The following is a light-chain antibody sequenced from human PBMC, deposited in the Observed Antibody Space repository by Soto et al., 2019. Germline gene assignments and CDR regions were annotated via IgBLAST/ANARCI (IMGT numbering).Light chain of an antibody. CDR1: QTISIF. CDR3: QQYSDWPYT. CDR2: GAS. J-gene: IGKJ2*01. Sequence: DIQMTQSPSSLSASVGDRVTITCRASQTISIFLNWYQQKPGKAPKLLIYGASTLQGGVPSRFSGSGSGTEFTLAISSLQSEDFAVYYCQQYSDWPYTFGQGTKVDIK. V-gene: IGKV1-39*01.